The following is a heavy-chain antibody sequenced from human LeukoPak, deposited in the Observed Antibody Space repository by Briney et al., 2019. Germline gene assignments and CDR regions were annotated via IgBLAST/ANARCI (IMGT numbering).Heavy chain of an antibody. CDR3: ARTLPGGVVDY. J-gene: IGHJ4*02. V-gene: IGHV1-8*03. Sequence: ASVKVSCKASGYTFTSYDINWVRQATGQGLEWMGWMNPNSANTDYAQKFQGRVTISRDTSKSTAYMELSSLRSGDTAVYYCARTLPGGVVDYWGQGTLVTVSS. D-gene: IGHD1-14*01. CDR2: MNPNSANT. CDR1: GYTFTSYD.